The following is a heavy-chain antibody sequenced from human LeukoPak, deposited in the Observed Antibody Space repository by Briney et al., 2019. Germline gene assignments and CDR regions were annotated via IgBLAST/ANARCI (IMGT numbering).Heavy chain of an antibody. V-gene: IGHV4-59*01. Sequence: SETLSLTCTVSGGSISSNYWSWIRQPPGKGLEWIGYIYYSGSTNYNPSLKSRVTISVDTSKNQFSLKLSSVTAADTAVYYCARDLGSSWYPGNWFDPWGQETLVTVSS. D-gene: IGHD6-13*01. CDR3: ARDLGSSWYPGNWFDP. J-gene: IGHJ5*02. CDR1: GGSISSNY. CDR2: IYYSGST.